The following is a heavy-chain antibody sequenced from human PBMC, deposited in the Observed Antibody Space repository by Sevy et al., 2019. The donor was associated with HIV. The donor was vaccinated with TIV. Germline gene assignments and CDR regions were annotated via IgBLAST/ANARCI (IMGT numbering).Heavy chain of an antibody. Sequence: SETLSLTCTVSGGSVSSGNYYWSWIRQPPGKGLEWIGYIYYSGSTDYNPSLKSRIMISLDTSKKQFSLKLSSVTAADTAVYYCARGAVPDVEYGGYELHYWGQGTLVTVSS. D-gene: IGHD5-12*01. CDR2: IYYSGST. CDR3: ARGAVPDVEYGGYELHY. CDR1: GGSVSSGNYY. J-gene: IGHJ4*02. V-gene: IGHV4-61*01.